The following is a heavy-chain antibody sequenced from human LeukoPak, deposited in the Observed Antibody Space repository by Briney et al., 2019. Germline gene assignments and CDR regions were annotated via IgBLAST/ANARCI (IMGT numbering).Heavy chain of an antibody. D-gene: IGHD5-24*01. CDR1: DGSISSYY. Sequence: SETLSLTCTVSDGSISSYYWSWIRQPPGKGLEWIGYIYYSGSTNYNPSLKSRVTISVDTSKNQFSLKLSSVTAADTAVYYCARGYGDGYNFDYFDYWGQGTPVTVSS. CDR3: ARGYGDGYNFDYFDY. CDR2: IYYSGST. J-gene: IGHJ4*02. V-gene: IGHV4-59*01.